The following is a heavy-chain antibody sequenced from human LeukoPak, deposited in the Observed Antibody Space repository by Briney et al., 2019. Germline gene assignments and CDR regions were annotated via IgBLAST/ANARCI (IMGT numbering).Heavy chain of an antibody. D-gene: IGHD1-26*01. CDR3: ARVRSARPGY. CDR2: ISYDGSNK. Sequence: PGRSLRLSCAASGFTFSSYAMHWVRQAPGKGLEWVAVISYDGSNKYYADSVKGRFTISRDNSKNTLYLQMNSLRAEDTAVYYCARVRSARPGYWGRGTLVTVSS. CDR1: GFTFSSYA. J-gene: IGHJ4*02. V-gene: IGHV3-30-3*01.